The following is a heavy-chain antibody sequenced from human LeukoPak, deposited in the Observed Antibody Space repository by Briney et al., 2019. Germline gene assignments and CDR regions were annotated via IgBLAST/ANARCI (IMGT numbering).Heavy chain of an antibody. Sequence: PSETLSLTCTVSGGSSNNYYWSWIRQSAGKGLEWIGGIYTSGSTNYNPSLKSRVSMSVDTSKNQFSLRLRSVTAADTAVYYCARESGYYYDTSGYTFDYWGQGILVTVSS. J-gene: IGHJ4*02. CDR2: IYTSGST. D-gene: IGHD3-22*01. CDR1: GGSSNNYY. CDR3: ARESGYYYDTSGYTFDY. V-gene: IGHV4-4*07.